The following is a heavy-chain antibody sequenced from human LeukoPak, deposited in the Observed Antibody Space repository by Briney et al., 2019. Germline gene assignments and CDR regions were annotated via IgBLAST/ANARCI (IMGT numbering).Heavy chain of an antibody. CDR2: VRSEGSNP. V-gene: IGHV3-74*01. Sequence: GVTLRLSCAASRFIYSNYCMQWVRHAPGKGRVGGTRVRSEGSNPSYAEAVKGRVTISRDNAENMLYLQMSTLGAEDTAVYYCARDIVSGSGSLDYWGQGTLITVSS. D-gene: IGHD3-10*01. CDR3: ARDIVSGSGSLDY. J-gene: IGHJ4*02. CDR1: RFIYSNYC.